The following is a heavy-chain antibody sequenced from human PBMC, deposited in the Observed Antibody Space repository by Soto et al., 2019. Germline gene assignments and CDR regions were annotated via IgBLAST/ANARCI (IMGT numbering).Heavy chain of an antibody. J-gene: IGHJ4*02. V-gene: IGHV4-31*03. Sequence: PSETLSLTCTVSGGSISSGGYYWSWIRQHPGKGLEWIGYIYYSGSTYYNPSLKSRVTISVDTSKNQFSLKLSSVTAADTAVYYCARERCSSTSCYKNYFDYWGQGTLVTVSS. CDR3: ARERCSSTSCYKNYFDY. CDR1: GGSISSGGYY. D-gene: IGHD2-2*02. CDR2: IYYSGST.